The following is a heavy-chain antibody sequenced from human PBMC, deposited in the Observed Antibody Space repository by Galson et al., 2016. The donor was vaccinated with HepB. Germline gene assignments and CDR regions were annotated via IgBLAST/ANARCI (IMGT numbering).Heavy chain of an antibody. CDR2: ISYDGTDK. D-gene: IGHD2-15*01. CDR3: VRDKSSWNHGKCYYYGLDV. CDR1: GFTFNTYA. J-gene: IGHJ6*02. Sequence: SLRLSCAASGFTFNTYAMHWVRQAPGKGLEWVALISYDGTDKYYADSVKGRFTISRDNSNNTMYVQMNSLRADDTAVYYCVRDKSSWNHGKCYYYGLDVWGHGTRVTVSS. V-gene: IGHV3-30*04.